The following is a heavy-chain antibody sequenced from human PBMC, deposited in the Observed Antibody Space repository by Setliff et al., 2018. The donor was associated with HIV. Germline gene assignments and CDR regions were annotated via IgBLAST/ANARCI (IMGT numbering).Heavy chain of an antibody. V-gene: IGHV3-74*01. D-gene: IGHD6-13*01. J-gene: IGHJ3*02. CDR1: GFTFTDYW. CDR2: INVDGSSI. CDR3: ARVSKSSPDAFDI. Sequence: GGSLRLSCAASGFTFTDYWMHWVRQVPGQGLVWVSRINVDGSSISYADSVKGRFTISRDNAKNTLFLQMNSLRAEDTAVYYCARVSKSSPDAFDIWGQGTMVTVSS.